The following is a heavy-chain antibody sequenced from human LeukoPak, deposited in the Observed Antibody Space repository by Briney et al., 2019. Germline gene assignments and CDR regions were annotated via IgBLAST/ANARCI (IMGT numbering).Heavy chain of an antibody. Sequence: GGSLRLSCAASGFTFSSYAMSWVRQAPGKGLEWVSSISGSAINTYYADSVKGRFTISRDNSKNTLYLQVNSLRAEDTAVYYCARRNLDAFDIWGQGAMVTVSS. V-gene: IGHV3-23*01. CDR2: ISGSAINT. J-gene: IGHJ3*02. CDR3: ARRNLDAFDI. D-gene: IGHD1-14*01. CDR1: GFTFSSYA.